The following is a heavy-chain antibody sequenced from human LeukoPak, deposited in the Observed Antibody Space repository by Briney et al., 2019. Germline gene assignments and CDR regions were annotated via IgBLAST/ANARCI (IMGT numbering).Heavy chain of an antibody. J-gene: IGHJ4*02. D-gene: IGHD5-24*01. CDR1: AFIFSGHW. CDR3: ARGEQEMATMSIDY. CDR2: IGSGGSTI. V-gene: IGHV3-48*01. Sequence: GGSLRLSCEGSAFIFSGHWMNWVRQGPGKGLEWVSYIGSGGSTIYYADSVRGRFTVSRDNAKNSLYLEMNGLRAEDTAVYYCARGEQEMATMSIDYWGQGSRVTVSS.